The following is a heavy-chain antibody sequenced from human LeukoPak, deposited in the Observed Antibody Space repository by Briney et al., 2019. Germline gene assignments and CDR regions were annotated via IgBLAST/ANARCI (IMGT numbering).Heavy chain of an antibody. J-gene: IGHJ3*02. D-gene: IGHD3-10*01. CDR3: ARDRQSEGFGELSLYAFDI. Sequence: ASVKVSCKASGYSFSKYGISWVRQAPGQGLEWMGWISAYNGKTKYGQKVQGRVTMTTDTSTSTAYMELRSLLSDDTAVYYCARDRQSEGFGELSLYAFDIWGQGTTVTVSS. CDR2: ISAYNGKT. CDR1: GYSFSKYG. V-gene: IGHV1-18*04.